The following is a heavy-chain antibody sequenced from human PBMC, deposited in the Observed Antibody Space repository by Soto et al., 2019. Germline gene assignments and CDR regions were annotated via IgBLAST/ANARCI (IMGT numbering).Heavy chain of an antibody. D-gene: IGHD1-20*01. CDR1: GYSFTSYW. V-gene: IGHV5-10-1*01. J-gene: IGHJ4*02. CDR3: ARVLSEHNDY. Sequence: GGSLKISCDGSGYSFTSYWITWVRQMPGKGLEWMGRIDPSDSYTNYSPSFQGHVTISADKSISTAYLQWSSLKASDTAMYYCARVLSEHNDYWGQGTLVSVS. CDR2: IDPSDSYT.